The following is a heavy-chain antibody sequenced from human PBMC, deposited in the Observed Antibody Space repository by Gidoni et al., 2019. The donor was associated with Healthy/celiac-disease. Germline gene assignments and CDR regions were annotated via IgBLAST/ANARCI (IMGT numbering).Heavy chain of an antibody. CDR2: IYWNDDK. CDR1: GFSLSTSGVG. CDR3: AHRPGPMGIAARHFDY. D-gene: IGHD6-6*01. Sequence: QITLKESGPTLVKPTQTLTLTCTFSGFSLSTSGVGVGWIRQPPGKALEWLALIYWNDDKRYSPSLKSRLTITKDTSKNQVVLTMTNMDPVDTATYYCAHRPGPMGIAARHFDYWGQGTLVTVS. J-gene: IGHJ4*02. V-gene: IGHV2-5*01.